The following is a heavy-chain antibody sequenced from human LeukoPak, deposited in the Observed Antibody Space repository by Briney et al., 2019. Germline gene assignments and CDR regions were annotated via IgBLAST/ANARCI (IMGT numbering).Heavy chain of an antibody. CDR1: GGSFSGYY. CDR3: ARVDTYYYGSGSYYWSPGYYGMDV. CDR2: INHSGNT. V-gene: IGHV4-34*01. Sequence: SETLSLTCAVYGGSFSGYYWSWIRQPPGKGLEWIGEINHSGNTNYNPSLKSRVTISVDTSKNQFSLKLSSVTAADTAVYYCARVDTYYYGSGSYYWSPGYYGMDVWGQGTTVTVSS. D-gene: IGHD3-10*01. J-gene: IGHJ6*02.